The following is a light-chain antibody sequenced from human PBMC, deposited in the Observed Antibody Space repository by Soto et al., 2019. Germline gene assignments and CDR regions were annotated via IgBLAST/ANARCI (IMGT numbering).Light chain of an antibody. CDR1: QDITNY. CDR3: QQYEDIPPT. J-gene: IGKJ5*01. CDR2: DAS. V-gene: IGKV1-33*01. Sequence: DIQMTQSPSSLTASVGDSVTITCQASQDITNYLNWYQHKPGKAPKLLIYDASNLEPGVPSRFSGRGSGRDFTFTISSLQPEDTATYNCQQYEDIPPTFGQGTRLDIK.